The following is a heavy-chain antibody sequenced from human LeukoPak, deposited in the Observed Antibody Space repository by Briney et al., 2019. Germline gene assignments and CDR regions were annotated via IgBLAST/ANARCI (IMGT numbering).Heavy chain of an antibody. CDR1: GYTFTSYY. CDR2: ISPSGGST. CDR3: ARVLHDFSGYFPPAY. J-gene: IGHJ4*02. D-gene: IGHD3-22*01. V-gene: IGHV1-46*01. Sequence: ASVKVSCKASGYTFTSYYMHWVRQAPGQGLEWMGIISPSGGSTSYAQKFQGRVTMTRDPSTSSVYMELSSLRSGDTAVYYCARVLHDFSGYFPPAYWGQGTLVTVSS.